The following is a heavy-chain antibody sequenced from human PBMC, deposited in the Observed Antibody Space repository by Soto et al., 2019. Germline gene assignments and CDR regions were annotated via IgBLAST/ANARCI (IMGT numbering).Heavy chain of an antibody. CDR3: TTYTTLNWNSEKTYFDY. Sequence: GGSLRLSCAASGFTFSNAWMSWVRQAPGKGLEWVGRIKSKTDGGTTDYAAPVKGRFTISRDDSKNTLYLQMNSLKTEDTAVYYCTTYTTLNWNSEKTYFDYWGQGTLVTVSS. J-gene: IGHJ4*02. CDR2: IKSKTDGGTT. CDR1: GFTFSNAW. V-gene: IGHV3-15*01. D-gene: IGHD1-7*01.